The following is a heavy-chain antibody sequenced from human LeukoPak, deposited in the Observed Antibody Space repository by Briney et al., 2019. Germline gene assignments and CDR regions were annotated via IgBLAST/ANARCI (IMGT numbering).Heavy chain of an antibody. CDR1: GYTFTGYY. J-gene: IGHJ6*02. Sequence: ASVKVSCKASGYTFTGYYMHWVRQAPGQGLEWMGWIDPNSGDTNYAQKFQGWVTMTRDTSISTAYMELSRLRSDDTAVYYCARGDPQPNHYGMDVWGQGTTVTVSS. D-gene: IGHD2-2*01. CDR3: ARGDPQPNHYGMDV. CDR2: IDPNSGDT. V-gene: IGHV1-2*04.